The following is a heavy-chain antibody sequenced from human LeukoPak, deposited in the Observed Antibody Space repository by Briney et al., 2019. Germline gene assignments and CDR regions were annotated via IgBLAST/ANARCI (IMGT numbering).Heavy chain of an antibody. Sequence: SDXXGSXXXAXSXKGXFXISRDNSKNTLYLQMSSLRAEDTAVYFCXRGXSFGPYGMDVWGQGTTVTVSS. CDR2: SDXXGSX. D-gene: IGHD3-16*01. J-gene: IGHJ6*02. V-gene: IGHV3-64D*09. CDR3: XRGXSFGPYGMDV.